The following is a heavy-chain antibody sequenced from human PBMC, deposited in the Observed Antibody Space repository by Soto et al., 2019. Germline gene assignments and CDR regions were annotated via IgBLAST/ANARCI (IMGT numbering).Heavy chain of an antibody. CDR2: INPNSGGT. CDR3: ARDRQLRYLFDY. J-gene: IGHJ4*02. D-gene: IGHD6-6*01. V-gene: IGHV1-2*02. CDR1: GYTFTGYY. Sequence: GASVKVSCEASGYTFTGYYMHWVRQAPGQGLEWMGWINPNSGGTNYAQKFQGRVTMTRDTSISTAYMELSRLRSDDTAVYYCARDRQLRYLFDYWGQGTLVTVSS.